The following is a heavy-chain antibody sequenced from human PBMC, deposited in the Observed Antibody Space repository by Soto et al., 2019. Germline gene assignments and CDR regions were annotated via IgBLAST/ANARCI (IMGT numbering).Heavy chain of an antibody. CDR1: GGTFSSYT. V-gene: IGHV1-69*02. J-gene: IGHJ4*02. CDR3: ARWGTELLLYY. Sequence: QVQLVQSGAEVKKPGSSVKVSCKASGGTFSSYTISWVRQAHGQGLEWMGRIIPILGIANYAQKFQGRVTITADKATSTAYMELSSLRSEDTAVYYCARWGTELLLYYWGQGTLVTVSS. D-gene: IGHD2-15*01. CDR2: IIPILGIA.